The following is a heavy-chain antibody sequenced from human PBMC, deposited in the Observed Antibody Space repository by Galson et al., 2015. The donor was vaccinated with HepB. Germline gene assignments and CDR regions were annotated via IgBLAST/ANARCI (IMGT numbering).Heavy chain of an antibody. CDR1: GGTFSSYA. CDR2: INPNSGGT. D-gene: IGHD3-10*01. J-gene: IGHJ3*02. V-gene: IGHV1-2*04. CDR3: ARSRGGPMVRGVMYDAFDI. Sequence: VSCKASGGTFSSYAISWVRQAPGQGLEWMGGINPNSGGTNYAQKFQGWVTMTRDTSISTAYMELSRLRSDDTAVYYCARSRGGPMVRGVMYDAFDIWGQGTMVTVSS.